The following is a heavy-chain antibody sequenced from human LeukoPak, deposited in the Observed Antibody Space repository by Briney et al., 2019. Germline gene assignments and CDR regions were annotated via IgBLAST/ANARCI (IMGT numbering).Heavy chain of an antibody. CDR1: GGSISSYY. V-gene: IGHV4-4*09. Sequence: SETLSLTCTVSGGSISSYYWSWIRQPPGKGLEWIGYIYTSGSTNYNPSLKSRVTISVDTSKNQFSLKLSSVAAADTAVYYCARQNRELDAFDIWGQGTMVTVSS. D-gene: IGHD1-7*01. J-gene: IGHJ3*02. CDR2: IYTSGST. CDR3: ARQNRELDAFDI.